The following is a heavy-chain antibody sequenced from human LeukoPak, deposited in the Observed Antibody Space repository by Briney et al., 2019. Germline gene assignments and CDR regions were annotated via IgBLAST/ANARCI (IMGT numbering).Heavy chain of an antibody. D-gene: IGHD2-15*01. Sequence: ASVTVSCKASGGTFSSYAISWVRQAPGQGLEWMGGIIPIFGTANYAQKFQGRVTITADESTSTAYMELSSLRSEDTAVYYCARGYCSGGSCYGEWWFDPWGQGTLVTVSS. J-gene: IGHJ5*02. CDR1: GGTFSSYA. V-gene: IGHV1-69*13. CDR2: IIPIFGTA. CDR3: ARGYCSGGSCYGEWWFDP.